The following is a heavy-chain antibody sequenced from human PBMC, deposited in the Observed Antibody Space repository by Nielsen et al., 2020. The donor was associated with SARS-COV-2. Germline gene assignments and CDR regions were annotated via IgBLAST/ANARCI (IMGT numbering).Heavy chain of an antibody. CDR2: IYNSGSI. CDR3: ARGSDEGLAL. D-gene: IGHD3-3*01. J-gene: IGHJ4*02. CDR1: NGSISSGSFY. Sequence: SETLSLTCTVSNGSISSGSFYWGWVRQPAGKGLEYIGRIYNSGSISYNPSLKSRVTISVDTSRNQFSLKLTSVTAADTAVYYCARGSDEGLALWGQGTLVTVSS. V-gene: IGHV4-61*02.